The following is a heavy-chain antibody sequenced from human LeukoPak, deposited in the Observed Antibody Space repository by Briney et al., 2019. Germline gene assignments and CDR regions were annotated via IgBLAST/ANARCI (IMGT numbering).Heavy chain of an antibody. CDR2: IIPIFGTA. V-gene: IGHV1-69*05. J-gene: IGHJ4*02. CDR3: ARDRIPYPFGIARRGPFDY. CDR1: GGTFSSYA. D-gene: IGHD1-14*01. Sequence: SVKVSCKASGGTFSSYAISWVRQAPGQGLEWMGGIIPIFGTANYAQKFQGRVTITTDESTSTAYMELSSLRSEDTAVYYCARDRIPYPFGIARRGPFDYWGQGTLVTVSS.